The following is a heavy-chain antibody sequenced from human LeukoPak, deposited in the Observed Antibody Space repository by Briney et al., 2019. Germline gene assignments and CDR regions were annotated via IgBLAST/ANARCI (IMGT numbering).Heavy chain of an antibody. D-gene: IGHD1-26*01. CDR3: ARDEKNSGSYHFDY. V-gene: IGHV3-21*01. CDR2: ISSSSSYI. J-gene: IGHJ4*02. Sequence: GGSLRLSCAASGFTFSSYSMNWVRQAPGKGLEWVSSISSSSSYIYYADSVKGRFTISRDNAKNSLYLQMNSLRAEDTAVYYCARDEKNSGSYHFDYWGQGTLVTVSS. CDR1: GFTFSSYS.